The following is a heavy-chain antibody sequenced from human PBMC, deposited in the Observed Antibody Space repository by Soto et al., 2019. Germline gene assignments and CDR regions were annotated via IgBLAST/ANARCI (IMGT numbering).Heavy chain of an antibody. CDR3: VMVDNYVTPTPQDV. Sequence: QVQLVXSGXXXXXXXASVKVSCKASGYIFVNYGIAWVRQAPGQGLEWMGWISPYTGNTHSATKIQGRLTMTTDTSTSTAYMDLASLTSDDTAVYYCVMVDNYVTPTPQDVWGQGTTVSVSS. CDR1: GYIFVNYG. CDR2: ISPYTGNT. J-gene: IGHJ6*02. V-gene: IGHV1-18*01. D-gene: IGHD3-16*01.